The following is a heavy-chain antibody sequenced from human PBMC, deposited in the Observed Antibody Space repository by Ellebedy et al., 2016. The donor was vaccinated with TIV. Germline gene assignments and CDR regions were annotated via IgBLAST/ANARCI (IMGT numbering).Heavy chain of an antibody. Sequence: PGGSLRLSCVVSGFTFSNYDMHRVRQAPGKGLEWVEFIRFDGSSKYYADSVKGRFTISRDNSKNTLYLQMNSLRAEDTDVYYCAKLSVPFHMWGQGTMVIVSS. CDR2: IRFDGSSK. J-gene: IGHJ3*02. V-gene: IGHV3-30*02. CDR3: AKLSVPFHM. CDR1: GFTFSNYD.